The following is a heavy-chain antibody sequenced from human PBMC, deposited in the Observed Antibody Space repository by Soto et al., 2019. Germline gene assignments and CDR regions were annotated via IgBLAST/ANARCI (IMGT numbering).Heavy chain of an antibody. CDR2: IIPIFGTT. V-gene: IGHV1-69*13. D-gene: IGHD2-21*02. CDR1: GGTFSSYA. J-gene: IGHJ4*03. CDR3: ARAAYCGGDCSINY. Sequence: ASVKFSCKASGGTFSSYAISWVRQAPGQGLEWMGGIIPIFGTTNYAQKFQGRVTITADESTSTAYMELSSLRSEDTAVYYCARAAYCGGDCSINYWGQGTMVTVSS.